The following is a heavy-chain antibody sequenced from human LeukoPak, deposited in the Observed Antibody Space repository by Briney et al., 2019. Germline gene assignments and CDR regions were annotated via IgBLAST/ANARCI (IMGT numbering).Heavy chain of an antibody. J-gene: IGHJ4*02. V-gene: IGHV5-51*01. CDR3: ARFIGGRGFDY. CDR1: GYSFTSYW. Sequence: GESLKISCKGSGYSFTSYWIGWVRQMPGKGLEWMGLIHPADSDTRYSPSVQGQVTISADTTASLQWSSLKASDSAMYYCARFIGGRGFDYWGQGTLVTVSS. CDR2: IHPADSDT. D-gene: IGHD3-10*01.